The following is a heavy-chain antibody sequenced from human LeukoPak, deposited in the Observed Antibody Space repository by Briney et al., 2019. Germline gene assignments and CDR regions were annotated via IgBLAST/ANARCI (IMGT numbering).Heavy chain of an antibody. Sequence: GGSLRLSCAASGFTFSNAWMSWVRQAPGKGLEWVSAVSGGGGSTYYADSVKGRFTISRDNSKNTLYLQMNSLRAEDTAVYYCAKEKNSGYYYHFDYWGQGTLVTVSS. V-gene: IGHV3-23*01. J-gene: IGHJ4*02. D-gene: IGHD3-22*01. CDR2: VSGGGGST. CDR3: AKEKNSGYYYHFDY. CDR1: GFTFSNAW.